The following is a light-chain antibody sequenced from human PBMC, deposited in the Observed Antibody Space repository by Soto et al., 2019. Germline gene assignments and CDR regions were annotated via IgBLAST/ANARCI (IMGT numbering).Light chain of an antibody. Sequence: QLVLTQPPSASGTPGQRVTISCSGSSSNIGSNYVYWYQQLPGTAPKLLIYRNNQRPSGVPDRFSGSKSGTSASLAISGLRSEDEDDYYCAAWDDSLSGWVFGGGTQLTVL. CDR1: SSNIGSNY. CDR3: AAWDDSLSGWV. V-gene: IGLV1-47*01. CDR2: RNN. J-gene: IGLJ3*02.